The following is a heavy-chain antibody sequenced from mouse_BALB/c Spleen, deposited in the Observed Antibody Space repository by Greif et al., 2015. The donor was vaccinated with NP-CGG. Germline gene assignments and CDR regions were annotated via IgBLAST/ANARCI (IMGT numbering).Heavy chain of an antibody. V-gene: IGHV1-31*01. J-gene: IGHJ2*01. CDR1: GYSFTGYY. D-gene: IGHD1-2*01. CDR2: INPYNGAT. Sequence: EVQLQQSGPELVKPGASVKISCKASGYSFTGYYMHWVKQSHVKSLEWIGRINPYNGATSYNQNFEDKASLTVDKSSSTAYMELHSLTSEDSAVYYCARGDYYGYGYWGQGTTLTVSS. CDR3: ARGDYYGYGY.